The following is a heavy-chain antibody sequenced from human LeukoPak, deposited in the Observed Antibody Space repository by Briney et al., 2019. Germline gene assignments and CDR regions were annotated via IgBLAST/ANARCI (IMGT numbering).Heavy chain of an antibody. V-gene: IGHV3-74*01. CDR1: GFTFSSYW. CDR3: ARANPVLYVDI. Sequence: LAGGSLRLSCAASGFTFSSYWMHWVRQAPGKGLVWVSRINTDGSSTSYADSVKGRSTISRDNAKNTLYLQMNSLRAEDTAVYYCARANPVLYVDIWGQGTMVTVSS. CDR2: INTDGSST. D-gene: IGHD2-2*02. J-gene: IGHJ3*02.